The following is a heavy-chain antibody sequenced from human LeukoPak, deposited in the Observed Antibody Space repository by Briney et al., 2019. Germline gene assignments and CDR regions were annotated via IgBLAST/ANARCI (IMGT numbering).Heavy chain of an antibody. J-gene: IGHJ5*02. CDR2: IYHSGST. CDR3: ASTDPGTLGP. Sequence: GSLRLSCAASGFTFSSYSMSWVRQAPGKGLEWIGEIYHSGSTNYNPSLKSRVTISVDKSKNQFSLKLSSVTAADTAVYHCASTDPGTLGPWGQGTLVTVSS. V-gene: IGHV4-4*02. D-gene: IGHD3-10*01. CDR1: GFTFSSYSM.